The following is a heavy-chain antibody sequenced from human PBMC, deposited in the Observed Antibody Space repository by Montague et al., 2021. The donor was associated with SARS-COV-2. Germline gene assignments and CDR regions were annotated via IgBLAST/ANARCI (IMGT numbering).Heavy chain of an antibody. J-gene: IGHJ5*02. CDR2: IYYSGNTYT. Sequence: SETLSLTCTVSGDSVSSGAYYWSWIRQPPGKGLEWIAYIYYSGNTYTKYNPSLESRVSISVDTSKNQFSLKLTSGSAADTAVYYCAREYFDSSGLVWIDPWGQGTLGIVSS. CDR1: GDSVSSGAYY. D-gene: IGHD3-22*01. CDR3: AREYFDSSGLVWIDP. V-gene: IGHV4-61*08.